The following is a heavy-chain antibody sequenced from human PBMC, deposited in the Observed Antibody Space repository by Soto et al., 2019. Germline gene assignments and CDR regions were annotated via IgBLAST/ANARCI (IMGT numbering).Heavy chain of an antibody. D-gene: IGHD4-4*01. CDR2: ISWNSGSI. CDR1: GFTFDDYA. J-gene: IGHJ4*02. V-gene: IGHV3-9*01. CDR3: AKDMYYSVKYYFDY. Sequence: GGSLRLSCAASGFTFDDYAMHWVRQAPGKGLEWVSGISWNSGSIGYADSVKGRFTISRVNAKNSLYLQMNSLRAEDTALYYCAKDMYYSVKYYFDYWGQGTLVTVSS.